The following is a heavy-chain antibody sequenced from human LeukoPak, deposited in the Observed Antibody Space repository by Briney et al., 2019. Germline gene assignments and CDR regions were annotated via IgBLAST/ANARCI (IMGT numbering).Heavy chain of an antibody. V-gene: IGHV4-34*01. CDR2: IYYSGST. J-gene: IGHJ3*02. Sequence: PSETLSLTCAVYGGSFSGYYWGWIRQPPGKGLEWIGSIYYSGSTYYNPSLKSRVTISVDTSKNQFSLKLSSVTAADTAVYYCARHRPKYYYGSGSYYKGDAFDIWGQGTMVTVSS. CDR3: ARHRPKYYYGSGSYYKGDAFDI. CDR1: GGSFSGYY. D-gene: IGHD3-10*01.